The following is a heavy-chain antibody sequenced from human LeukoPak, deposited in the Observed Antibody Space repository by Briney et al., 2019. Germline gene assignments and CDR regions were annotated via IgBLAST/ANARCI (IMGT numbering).Heavy chain of an antibody. CDR3: ARALHWWLLDY. J-gene: IGHJ4*02. CDR2: INTDTGNP. CDR1: GGTFSSYA. D-gene: IGHD5-12*01. V-gene: IGHV7-4-1*02. Sequence: ASVKVSCKASGGTFSSYAISWVRQAPGQGLEWMGWINTDTGNPTYAQAFTGQFVFSLDTSVNTAYLQISSLKAEDTAVYYCARALHWWLLDYWGQGTLVTVSS.